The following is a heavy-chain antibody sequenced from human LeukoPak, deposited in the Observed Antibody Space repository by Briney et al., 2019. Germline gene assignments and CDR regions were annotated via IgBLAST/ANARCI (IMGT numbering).Heavy chain of an antibody. J-gene: IGHJ4*02. CDR2: ISYDGSNK. CDR1: GITFRSYG. Sequence: GSLRISCAGSGITFRSYGMPWVRQAPGKGVEWGAVISYDGSNKYYADSVKGRFTISRDNSKNTLYLQMNSLRAEDTAVYYCAKDQPNYVLGALDYWGQGTLVTVSS. CDR3: AKDQPNYVLGALDY. V-gene: IGHV3-30*18. D-gene: IGHD3-16*01.